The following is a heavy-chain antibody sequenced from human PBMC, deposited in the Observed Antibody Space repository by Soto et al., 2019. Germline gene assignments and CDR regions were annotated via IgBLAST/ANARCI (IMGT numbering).Heavy chain of an antibody. D-gene: IGHD4-4*01. CDR1: GGTSRNYV. CDR3: ARHPSNFWFDP. J-gene: IGHJ5*02. V-gene: IGHV1-69*13. CDR2: IIPSFGTP. Sequence: SVKVSCKDSGGTSRNYVISWVRQAPGQGLEWMGGIIPSFGTPTYAQKFQGRVTITADDSTSAAYMELSSLRSEDTAVYYCARHPSNFWFDPWGQGTLVTVSS.